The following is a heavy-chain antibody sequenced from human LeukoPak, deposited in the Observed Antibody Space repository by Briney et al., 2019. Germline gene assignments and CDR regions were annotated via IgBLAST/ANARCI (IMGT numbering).Heavy chain of an antibody. J-gene: IGHJ5*02. V-gene: IGHV3-23*01. CDR3: AKVSVVEATTGSFDP. CDR1: GFTFSSYA. Sequence: GGSLRLSCAASGFTFSSYAMSWVRQAPGKGLEWVSTTRGDGGNTYYADSVKGRFTISRDNSKNTLYLQMNSLRAEDTAVYDCAKVSVVEATTGSFDPWGQGTLVTVSS. D-gene: IGHD1-26*01. CDR2: TRGDGGNT.